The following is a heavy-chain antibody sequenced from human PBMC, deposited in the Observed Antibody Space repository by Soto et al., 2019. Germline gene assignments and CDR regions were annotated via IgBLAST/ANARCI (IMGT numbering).Heavy chain of an antibody. CDR3: ARPTIAGTGSRWFDP. CDR1: GYSFTSYW. CDR2: YDSSDSYT. Sequence: ESPNISLKGSGYSFTSYWISWVRQMPGKGVEWMWRYDSSDSYTSYTPSFQGNVTIYADKSISTAYLKSRSLKASDTDMYYCARPTIAGTGSRWFDPWGQGTLVTVSS. D-gene: IGHD6-13*01. J-gene: IGHJ5*02. V-gene: IGHV5-10-1*01.